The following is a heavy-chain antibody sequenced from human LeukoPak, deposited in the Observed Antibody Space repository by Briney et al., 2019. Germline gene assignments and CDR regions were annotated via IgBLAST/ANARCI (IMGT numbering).Heavy chain of an antibody. CDR2: MSNDGSNN. J-gene: IGHJ4*02. V-gene: IGHV3-30-3*01. D-gene: IGHD6-13*01. CDR1: RFTFSNYA. Sequence: GKSLRLSCAASRFTFSNYAMHWDRQAPGKGLEWVAVMSNDGSNNYYADSVKGRFTISRDNSKSTLYLQMNSLRAEDTAVYYCGRVAPGGRHIDYWGQGTLVTVS. CDR3: GRVAPGGRHIDY.